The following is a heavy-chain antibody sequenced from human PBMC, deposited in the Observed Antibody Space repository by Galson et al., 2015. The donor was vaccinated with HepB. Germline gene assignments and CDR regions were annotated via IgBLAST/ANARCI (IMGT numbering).Heavy chain of an antibody. Sequence: SVKVSCKASGGTFSSYAISWVRQAPGQGLEWMGGIIPIFGTANYAQKFQGRVTITADESTSTAYMELSSLRSEDTAGYYCASSHHASGYDCSSTSCDGGWFDPCLQGTLVTVSS. CDR2: IIPIFGTA. J-gene: IGHJ5*02. V-gene: IGHV1-69*13. CDR1: GGTFSSYA. CDR3: ASSHHASGYDCSSTSCDGGWFDP. D-gene: IGHD2-2*01.